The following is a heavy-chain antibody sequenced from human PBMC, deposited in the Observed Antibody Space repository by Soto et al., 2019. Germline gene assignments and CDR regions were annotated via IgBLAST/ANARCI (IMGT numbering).Heavy chain of an antibody. J-gene: IGHJ4*02. Sequence: SETLSLTCTVSGGSISSGGYYWSWIHQHPGKGLEWIGYIYYSGSTYYNPSLKSRVTISVDTSKNQFSLNLSSVTAAVTAVYFCARSFGGAAAGPFYYWGQGTLVTVSS. CDR2: IYYSGST. CDR1: GGSISSGGYY. V-gene: IGHV4-31*03. CDR3: ARSFGGAAAGPFYY. D-gene: IGHD6-13*01.